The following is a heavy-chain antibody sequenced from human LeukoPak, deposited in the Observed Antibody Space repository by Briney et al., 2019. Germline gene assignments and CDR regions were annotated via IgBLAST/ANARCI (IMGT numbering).Heavy chain of an antibody. D-gene: IGHD6-19*01. CDR1: GYTFTSYA. V-gene: IGHV1-3*03. J-gene: IGHJ4*02. CDR3: ARVVRYSSGPLTDLLPYYFDY. CDR2: INAGNGNT. Sequence: ASVKVSCKASGYTFTSYAMHWVRQAPGQRVEWMGWINAGNGNTKYSQEFQGRVTITRDTSASAVYMELSSLRSDDMAVYYCARVVRYSSGPLTDLLPYYFDYCGQGTLVTVSS.